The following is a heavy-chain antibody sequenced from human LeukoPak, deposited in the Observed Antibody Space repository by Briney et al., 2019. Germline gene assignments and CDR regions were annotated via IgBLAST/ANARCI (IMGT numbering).Heavy chain of an antibody. CDR2: ISSSGSTI. V-gene: IGHV3-48*03. CDR3: AKDLYTVILSGSFDS. CDR1: GFTFSSYE. J-gene: IGHJ4*02. Sequence: GGSLRLSCAASGFTFSSYEMNWVRQAPGKGLEWVSYISSSGSTIYYADSVKGRFTISRDNSKNTLYLQMNSLRAEDTAVYYCAKDLYTVILSGSFDSWGQGTLVTVSS. D-gene: IGHD3-9*01.